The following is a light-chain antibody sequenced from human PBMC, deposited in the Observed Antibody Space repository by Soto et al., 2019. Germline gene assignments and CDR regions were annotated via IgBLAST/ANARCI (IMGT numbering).Light chain of an antibody. CDR2: EVN. CDR1: SSDVGGYNY. J-gene: IGLJ1*01. V-gene: IGLV2-8*01. CDR3: SSYAGSNTPYV. Sequence: QSALTQPPSASGSPGQSGTISCTVTSSDVGGYNYVSWYQHHPGNAPKLMIYEVNKRTSGVPDRFSGSKSGNTASLTVSGLQAEDEADYYCSSYAGSNTPYVFGTGTKVTVL.